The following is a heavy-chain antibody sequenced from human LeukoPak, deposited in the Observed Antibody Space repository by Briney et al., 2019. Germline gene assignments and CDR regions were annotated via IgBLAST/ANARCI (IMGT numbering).Heavy chain of an antibody. CDR2: INHSRST. J-gene: IGHJ4*02. D-gene: IGHD3-3*01. Sequence: SETLSLTCAVYGGSFSGYYWSWIRQPPGKGLEWIGEINHSRSTNYNPSLKSRVTISVDTSKNQFSLKLSSVTAADTAVYYCARALSNRPYYDFWSGYRYFDYWGRGTLVTVSS. CDR1: GGSFSGYY. V-gene: IGHV4-34*01. CDR3: ARALSNRPYYDFWSGYRYFDY.